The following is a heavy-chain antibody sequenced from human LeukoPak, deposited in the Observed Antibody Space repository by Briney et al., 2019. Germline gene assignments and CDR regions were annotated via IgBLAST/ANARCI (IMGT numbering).Heavy chain of an antibody. Sequence: GGSLRLSCAASGFTFSSYAMHWVRQAPGKGLEWVAVISYDGSNKYYADSVKGRFTISRGNSKNTLYLQMNSLRAEDTAVYYCAREETDILTGRNNYGMDVWGQGTRSPSP. CDR3: AREETDILTGRNNYGMDV. CDR1: GFTFSSYA. CDR2: ISYDGSNK. J-gene: IGHJ6*02. V-gene: IGHV3-30-3*01. D-gene: IGHD3-9*01.